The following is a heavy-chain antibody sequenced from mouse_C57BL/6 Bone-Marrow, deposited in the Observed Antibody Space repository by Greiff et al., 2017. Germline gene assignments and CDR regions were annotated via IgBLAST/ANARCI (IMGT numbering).Heavy chain of an antibody. CDR2: ISPGSGGT. J-gene: IGHJ2*01. V-gene: IGHV1-54*01. D-gene: IGHD6-1*01. CDR3: ARCLFGNFDY. Sequence: QVQLQQSGAELVRPGTSVKVSCKASGYAFTNYLIAWVKQRPGPGLEWIGVISPGSGGTNYKEKFKGKATMTADKSSSTAYMQLSSLTSEDSAVYFCARCLFGNFDYWGQGTTLTVSS. CDR1: GYAFTNYL.